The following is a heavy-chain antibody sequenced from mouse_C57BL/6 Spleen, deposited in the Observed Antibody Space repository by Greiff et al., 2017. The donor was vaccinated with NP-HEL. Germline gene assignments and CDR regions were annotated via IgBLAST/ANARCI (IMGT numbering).Heavy chain of an antibody. J-gene: IGHJ4*01. CDR3: ARWGSAGIYYAMDY. CDR1: GYTFTSYG. CDR2: IYPRSGNT. Sequence: VQLQQSGAELARPGASVKLSCKASGYTFTSYGISWVKQRTGQGLEWIGEIYPRSGNTYYNEKFKGKATLTADKSSSTAYMELRSLTSEDSAVYFCARWGSAGIYYAMDYWGQGTSVTVSS. V-gene: IGHV1-81*01.